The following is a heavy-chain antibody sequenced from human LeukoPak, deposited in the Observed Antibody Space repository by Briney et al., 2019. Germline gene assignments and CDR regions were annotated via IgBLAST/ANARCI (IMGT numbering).Heavy chain of an antibody. CDR3: ARAVVIRDYYYGMDV. J-gene: IGHJ6*02. CDR1: GGSISSYY. V-gene: IGHV4-59*01. D-gene: IGHD3-22*01. Sequence: PSETLSLTCTVSGGSISSYYWSWIRQPPGKGLEWIGYIYYSESTNYNPSLKSRVTISVDTSKNQFSLELSSVTAADTAVYYCARAVVIRDYYYGMDVWGQGTTVTVSS. CDR2: IYYSEST.